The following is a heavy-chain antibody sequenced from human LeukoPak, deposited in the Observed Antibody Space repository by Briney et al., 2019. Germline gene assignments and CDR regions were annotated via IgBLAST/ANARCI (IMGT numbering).Heavy chain of an antibody. CDR3: ARNYGSGSYYNLHYFDY. D-gene: IGHD3-10*01. CDR2: IYYSGST. J-gene: IGHJ4*02. CDR1: GGSSSSYY. Sequence: KPSETLSLTCTVSGGSSSSYYWSWIRQPPGKGLEWIGYIYYSGSTNYNPSLKSRVTISVDTSKNQFSLKLSSVTAADTAVYYCARNYGSGSYYNLHYFDYWGQGTLVTVSS. V-gene: IGHV4-59*01.